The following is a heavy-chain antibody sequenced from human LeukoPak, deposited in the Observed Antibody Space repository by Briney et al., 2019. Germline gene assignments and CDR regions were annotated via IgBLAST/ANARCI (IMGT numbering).Heavy chain of an antibody. V-gene: IGHV4-39*01. CDR3: AKSGGYGLIDY. CDR2: IYDSGST. J-gene: IGHJ4*02. D-gene: IGHD1-26*01. Sequence: SETLSLTCTVSGASISGSGYYWGWIRQPPGKGLEWIGNIYDSGSTYYNSSLQSRVTISIDTSKNQFSLRLSSVTAADTAMYYCAKSGGYGLIDYWGQGTLVTVSS. CDR1: GASISGSGYY.